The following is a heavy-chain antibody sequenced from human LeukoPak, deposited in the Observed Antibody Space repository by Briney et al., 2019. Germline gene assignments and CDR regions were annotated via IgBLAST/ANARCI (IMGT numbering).Heavy chain of an antibody. CDR3: AKYGSGGYFLDY. CDR2: ISGIGAGT. Sequence: GGSLRLSCAASGFTFSSYAMSWVRQAPGKGLEWVSGISGIGAGTYYADSVKGRFTISRDNSKNTLYLQMNSLRAEDTAVYYCAKYGSGGYFLDYWGQGTLVTVSS. D-gene: IGHD6-19*01. CDR1: GFTFSSYA. V-gene: IGHV3-23*01. J-gene: IGHJ4*02.